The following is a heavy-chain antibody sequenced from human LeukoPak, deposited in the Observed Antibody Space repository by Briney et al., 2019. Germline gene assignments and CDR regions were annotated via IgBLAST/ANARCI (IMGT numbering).Heavy chain of an antibody. CDR3: ARVWGSGWPLYYYYYGMDV. J-gene: IGHJ6*02. CDR1: GYTLTELS. CDR2: ITTYNDNT. D-gene: IGHD6-19*01. Sequence: ASVKVSCKVSGYTLTELSTHWVRQAPGQGLEWMGWITTYNDNTDYAQKLQGRVTMTTDTSTSTAYMELRSLRSDDTAVYYCARVWGSGWPLYYYYYGMDVWGQGTTVTVSS. V-gene: IGHV1-18*01.